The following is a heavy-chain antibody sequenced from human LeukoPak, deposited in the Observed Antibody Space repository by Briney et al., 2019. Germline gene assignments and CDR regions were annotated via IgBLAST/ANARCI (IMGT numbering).Heavy chain of an antibody. D-gene: IGHD5-12*01. CDR3: ATVMVATTNWFDP. Sequence: GGSLRLSCAASGFTFSTYWMSWVRQAPGEGLEWVANINQDGSDKYYVDSVKGRFTISRDNAKDSLYLQMNSLRAEDTAVYYCATVMVATTNWFDPWGQGTLVTVSS. V-gene: IGHV3-7*05. CDR1: GFTFSTYW. CDR2: INQDGSDK. J-gene: IGHJ5*02.